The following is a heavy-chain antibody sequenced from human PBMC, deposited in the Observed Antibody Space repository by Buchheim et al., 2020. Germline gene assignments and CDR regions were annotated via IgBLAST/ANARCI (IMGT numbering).Heavy chain of an antibody. D-gene: IGHD3-22*01. CDR3: ATVGIFSGHSRFDY. V-gene: IGHV5-10-1*01. J-gene: IGHJ4*02. CDR1: GYSFTTYW. CDR2: IDPTDSST. Sequence: EVQLVQSGAEVKKPGESLRISCEASGYSFTTYWISWVRQTPGKGLEWMGRIDPTDSSTNYSPSFQGHVTISVTKSITTSYLQWSSLKASDTARYFWATVGIFSGHSRFDYWGQGT.